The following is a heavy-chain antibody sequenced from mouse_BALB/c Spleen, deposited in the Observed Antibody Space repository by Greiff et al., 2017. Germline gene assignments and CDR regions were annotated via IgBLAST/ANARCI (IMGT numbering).Heavy chain of an antibody. D-gene: IGHD1-2*01. J-gene: IGHJ4*01. V-gene: IGHV2-9*02. CDR1: GFSLTSYG. Sequence: VQLVESGPGLVAPSQSLSITCTVSGFSLTSYGVHWVRQPPGKGLEWLGVIWAGGSTNYNSALMSRLSISKDNSKSQVFLKMNSLQTDDTAMYYCARILRLLYAMDYWGQGTSVTVSS. CDR3: ARILRLLYAMDY. CDR2: IWAGGST.